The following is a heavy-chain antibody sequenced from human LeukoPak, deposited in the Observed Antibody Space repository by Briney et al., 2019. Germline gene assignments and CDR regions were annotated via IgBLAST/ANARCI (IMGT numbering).Heavy chain of an antibody. J-gene: IGHJ5*02. Sequence: ASVKVSCKASGYTFTNYGISWVRQAPGQGLEWMGWISAYNGNTNYAQKLQGRVTMTTDTSTTTAYMVLRSLRSDDTAVYYCARGGVVPPAVVNWFGPWGQGTLVTVSS. CDR1: GYTFTNYG. CDR3: ARGGVVPPAVVNWFGP. CDR2: ISAYNGNT. V-gene: IGHV1-18*01. D-gene: IGHD2-2*01.